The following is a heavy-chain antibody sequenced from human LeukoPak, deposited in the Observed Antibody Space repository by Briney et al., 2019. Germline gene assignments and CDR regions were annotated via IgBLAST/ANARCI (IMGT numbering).Heavy chain of an antibody. Sequence: SETLSLTCTVSGGSISSRAYFWGWIRQPPGNGLEWIGSIFYTGTTHSNPSLRSRVTISVDTSKNQFSLKLSSVTAADTAMYYCATDSRDGYNRRFFDYWGQGTLVTVSS. CDR1: GGSISSRAYF. J-gene: IGHJ4*02. D-gene: IGHD5-24*01. CDR3: ATDSRDGYNRRFFDY. V-gene: IGHV4-39*02. CDR2: IFYTGTT.